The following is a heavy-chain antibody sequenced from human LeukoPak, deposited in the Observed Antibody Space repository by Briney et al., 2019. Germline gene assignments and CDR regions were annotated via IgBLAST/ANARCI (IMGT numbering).Heavy chain of an antibody. CDR2: IIPIFGTA. V-gene: IGHV1-69*05. D-gene: IGHD2-15*01. CDR1: GGTFSSYA. CDR3: ARDQAVVAATPKY. J-gene: IGHJ4*02. Sequence: AASVKVSCKASGGTFSSYAISWVRQAPGQGLEWMGGIIPIFGTANYAQKLQGRVTMTTDTSTSTAYMELRSLRSDDTAVYYCARDQAVVAATPKYWGQGTLVTVSS.